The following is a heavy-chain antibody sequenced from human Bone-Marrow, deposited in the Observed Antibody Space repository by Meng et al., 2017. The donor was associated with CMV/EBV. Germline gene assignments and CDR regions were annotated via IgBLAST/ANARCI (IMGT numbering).Heavy chain of an antibody. CDR1: GYTFTGYY. V-gene: IGHV1-2*02. Sequence: ASVKVSCKASGYTFTGYYMHWVRQAPGQGLEWMGWINPNSGGTKYAQKFQGRVTMTRDTSISTAYMELSRLRSDDTAVYYCARGGKYAGAFDIWGQGTMVTVPS. CDR3: ARGGKYAGAFDI. J-gene: IGHJ3*02. D-gene: IGHD2-2*01. CDR2: INPNSGGT.